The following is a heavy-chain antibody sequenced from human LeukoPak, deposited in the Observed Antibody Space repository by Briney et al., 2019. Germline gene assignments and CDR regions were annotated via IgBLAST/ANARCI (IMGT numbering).Heavy chain of an antibody. Sequence: PSETLSLTCTVSGGSLSDYYWSWIRQPPGTGLEWIGYIRTSGSTNYSPTLASRVTMSVDTSKNQISLKLRSVTAAETAVYYCARPHSSTDFYAFDIWGQGKMVTVSS. D-gene: IGHD2-2*01. CDR3: ARPHSSTDFYAFDI. CDR2: IRTSGST. V-gene: IGHV4-4*09. J-gene: IGHJ3*02. CDR1: GGSLSDYY.